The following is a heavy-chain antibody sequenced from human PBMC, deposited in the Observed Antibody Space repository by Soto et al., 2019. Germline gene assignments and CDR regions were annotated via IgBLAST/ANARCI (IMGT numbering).Heavy chain of an antibody. V-gene: IGHV4-30-2*06. CDR1: GGSISSGGYS. J-gene: IGHJ6*02. CDR3: ARDYYGMDV. Sequence: LSLTCTVSGGSISSGGYSWTWIRQSPGKGLEWIGYTYQSGSAYYNPSLKSRVTISVDRSKNQFSLNLTSVTAADTAVYYCARDYYGMDVWGQGTTVTAS. CDR2: TYQSGSA.